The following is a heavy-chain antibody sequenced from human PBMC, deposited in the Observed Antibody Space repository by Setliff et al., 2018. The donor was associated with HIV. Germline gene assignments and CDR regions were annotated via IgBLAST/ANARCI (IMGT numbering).Heavy chain of an antibody. CDR2: IYYSGNF. D-gene: IGHD3-16*01. J-gene: IGHJ4*02. CDR1: GDSISDGNY. CDR3: ARCRTPWEEGGGRFDY. V-gene: IGHV4-38-2*02. Sequence: PSETLSLTCTISGDSISDGNYWAWIRQTPGKGLEWIGSIYYSGNFYFNPSLKSRITISTDTSTNQFSLRLVSVTAADKAVDYCARCRTPWEEGGGRFDYWGPGTLVTVSS.